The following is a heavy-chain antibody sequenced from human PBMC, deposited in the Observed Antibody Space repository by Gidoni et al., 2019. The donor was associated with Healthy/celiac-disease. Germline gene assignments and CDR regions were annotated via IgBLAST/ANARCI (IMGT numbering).Heavy chain of an antibody. D-gene: IGHD5-12*01. CDR1: GGSISSYN. Sequence: QVQLQESGPGPVKTSETLSLTGTVSGGSISSYNWSWIRQPQGKGLEWIGYIYYSGSTNYNPSLKSRVTISVDTSKNQFSLKLSSVTAADTAVYYCSRAAPWLQSSFSQRNAPLDYWGQGTLVTVSS. CDR3: SRAAPWLQSSFSQRNAPLDY. J-gene: IGHJ4*02. V-gene: IGHV4-59*01. CDR2: IYYSGST.